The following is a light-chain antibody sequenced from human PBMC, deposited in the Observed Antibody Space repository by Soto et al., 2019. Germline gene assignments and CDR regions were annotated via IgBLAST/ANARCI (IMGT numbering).Light chain of an antibody. Sequence: QSVLTQPRSVSGSPGQSVTISCTGSSSDVGGYTYVSWYQQHPGKAPKLMIYDVSKRPSGVPDRFSGSKSGNTASLTISGLHAEEEADYYCCSSAGNYPLVFGGGTKLTVL. CDR2: DVS. J-gene: IGLJ2*01. CDR1: SSDVGGYTY. CDR3: CSSAGNYPLV. V-gene: IGLV2-11*01.